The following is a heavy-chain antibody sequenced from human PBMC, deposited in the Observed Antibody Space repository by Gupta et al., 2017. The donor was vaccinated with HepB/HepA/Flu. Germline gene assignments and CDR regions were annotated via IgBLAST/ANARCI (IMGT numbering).Heavy chain of an antibody. CDR1: GFTLSSYA. V-gene: IGHV3-30-3*01. J-gene: IGHJ4*02. Sequence: QVQLVESGGGVVQPGRSLRPSCAASGFTLSSYAMHWVRQAPGKGLEGVAVISYDGSNKYYADAGKGRVTISRDNSKNTRDLKRNRLRAEETAVYYCARGGLDSSGWKPHFDYWGQGTLVTVSS. CDR3: ARGGLDSSGWKPHFDY. D-gene: IGHD6-19*01. CDR2: ISYDGSNK.